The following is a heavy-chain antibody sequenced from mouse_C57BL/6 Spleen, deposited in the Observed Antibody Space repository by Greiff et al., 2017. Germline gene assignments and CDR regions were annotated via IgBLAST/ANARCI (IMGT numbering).Heavy chain of an antibody. CDR1: GYTFTSYW. Sequence: QVQLKQPGAELVMPGASVKLSCKASGYTFTSYWMHWVNQRPGQGLEWIGEIDPSDSYTNYNQKFKGKSTLTVDKSSSTAYMQLSSLTSEDSAVYYCARRGYDAWFAYWGQGTLVTVSA. D-gene: IGHD2-2*01. J-gene: IGHJ3*01. V-gene: IGHV1-69*01. CDR2: IDPSDSYT. CDR3: ARRGYDAWFAY.